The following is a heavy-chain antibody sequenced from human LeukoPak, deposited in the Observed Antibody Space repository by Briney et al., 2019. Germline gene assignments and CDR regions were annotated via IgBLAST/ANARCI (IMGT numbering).Heavy chain of an antibody. D-gene: IGHD3-22*01. CDR3: ARAKYYYDSSGYYYYFDY. J-gene: IGHJ4*02. V-gene: IGHV3-13*01. CDR2: IGTAGDT. CDR1: GFTFSSYD. Sequence: PGGSLRLSCAASGFTFSSYDMHWVRQATGKGLEWVSAIGTAGDTYYPGSVKGRFTISRENAKNSLYLQMNSLRAGDTAVYYCARAKYYYDSSGYYYYFDYWGQGTLVTVSS.